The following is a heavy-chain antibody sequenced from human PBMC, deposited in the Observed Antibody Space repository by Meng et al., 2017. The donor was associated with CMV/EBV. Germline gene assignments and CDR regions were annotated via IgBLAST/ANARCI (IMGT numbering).Heavy chain of an antibody. V-gene: IGHV3-30*04. D-gene: IGHD2-21*01. CDR3: ARNIERYCGGDCPPTYYYYGMDV. J-gene: IGHJ6*02. CDR2: ISYDGSNK. CDR1: GFTFSSYA. Sequence: GESLKISCAASGFTFSSYAMHWVRQAPGKGLEWVAVISYDGSNKYYADSVKGRFTISRDNSKNTLYLQMNSLRAEDTAVYYCARNIERYCGGDCPPTYYYYGMDVWGQGNTVTVSS.